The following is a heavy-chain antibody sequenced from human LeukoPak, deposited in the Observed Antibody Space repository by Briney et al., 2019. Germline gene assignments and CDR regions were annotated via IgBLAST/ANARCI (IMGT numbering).Heavy chain of an antibody. CDR2: ISSSSSTI. V-gene: IGHV3-48*01. CDR3: ARTLSMDV. J-gene: IGHJ6*03. CDR1: GFTFSTYS. Sequence: GGSLRLSCAASGFTFSTYSMNWVRQAPGKGLEWVSYISSSSSTIYYADSVKGRFTISRDNAKNSLYLQMNSLRAEDTAVYYCARTLSMDVWGKGTTVTVSS.